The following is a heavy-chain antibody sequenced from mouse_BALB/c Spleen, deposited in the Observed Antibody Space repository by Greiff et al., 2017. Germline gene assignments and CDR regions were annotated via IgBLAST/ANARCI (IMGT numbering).Heavy chain of an antibody. Sequence: VKLQESGAELARPGASVKLSCKASGYTFTDYYINWVKQRTGQGLEWIGEIYPGSGNTYYNEKFKGKATLTADKSSSTAYMQLSSLTSEDSAVYFCARKDYYGSSSFDYWGQGTTLTVSS. CDR2: IYPGSGNT. CDR3: ARKDYYGSSSFDY. CDR1: GYTFTDYY. V-gene: IGHV1-77*01. J-gene: IGHJ2*01. D-gene: IGHD1-1*01.